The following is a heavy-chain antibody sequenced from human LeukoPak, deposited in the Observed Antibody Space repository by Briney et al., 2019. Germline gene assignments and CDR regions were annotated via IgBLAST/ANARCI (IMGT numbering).Heavy chain of an antibody. CDR3: ARGRPVIRYPFY. Sequence: SETLSLTCAVSGGSISSSNWWSWVRQPPGKGLEWIGEIYHSGSTNYNPSLKSRVTISVDKSKNQFSLKLSSVTAPDTAVYFLARGRPVIRYPFYWGEGTLVTVSS. D-gene: IGHD3-9*01. J-gene: IGHJ4*02. CDR2: IYHSGST. CDR1: GGSISSSNW. V-gene: IGHV4-4*02.